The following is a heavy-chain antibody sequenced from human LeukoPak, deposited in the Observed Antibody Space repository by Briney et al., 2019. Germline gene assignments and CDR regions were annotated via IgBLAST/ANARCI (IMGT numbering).Heavy chain of an antibody. D-gene: IGHD6-13*01. CDR2: ISSSGSTI. Sequence: GGSLRLSCAASGFTFSSYEMNWVRQAPGKGLEWVSYISSSGSTIYYADSVKGRFTISRDNAKNSLYLQMNSLRAEDTAVYYCARGLRYSSSWLPRAYYYYYMDVWGKGTTVTVSS. V-gene: IGHV3-48*03. CDR3: ARGLRYSSSWLPRAYYYYYMDV. J-gene: IGHJ6*03. CDR1: GFTFSSYE.